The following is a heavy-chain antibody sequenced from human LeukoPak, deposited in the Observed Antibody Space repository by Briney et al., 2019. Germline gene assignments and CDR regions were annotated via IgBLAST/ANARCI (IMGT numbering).Heavy chain of an antibody. V-gene: IGHV1-8*01. J-gene: IGHJ3*02. CDR1: GYTFTSYD. CDR3: ARGALRYFDWSDIAFDI. CDR2: MNPNSGNT. D-gene: IGHD3-9*01. Sequence: GASVKVSCKASGYTFTSYDINWVRQATGQGLEWMGWMNPNSGNTGYAQKFQGRVTMTRNTSISTAYMELSSLRSEDTAVYYCARGALRYFDWSDIAFDIWGQGTMVTVSS.